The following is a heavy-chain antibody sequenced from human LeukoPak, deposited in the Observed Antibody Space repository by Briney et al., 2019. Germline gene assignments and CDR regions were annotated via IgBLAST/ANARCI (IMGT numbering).Heavy chain of an antibody. V-gene: IGHV1-18*01. CDR1: GYTFTSYG. CDR3: ARDLYRSRGNFPAGGHY. J-gene: IGHJ4*02. D-gene: IGHD4-23*01. CDR2: ISAYNGNT. Sequence: ASVAVSCKASGYTFTSYGISWVRQAPGQGLEWMGWISAYNGNTNYAQKLQGRVTMTTDTSTSTAYMELRSLRSDDTAVYYCARDLYRSRGNFPAGGHYWGQGTLVTVSS.